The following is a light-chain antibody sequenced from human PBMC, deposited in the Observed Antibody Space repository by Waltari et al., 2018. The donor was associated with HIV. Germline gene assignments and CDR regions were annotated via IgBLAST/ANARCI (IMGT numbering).Light chain of an antibody. V-gene: IGLV2-11*01. Sequence: QSALTQPRSVSGSLGQSVTIPCTGTNSDVGRYNYVSWFQQHPGKAPKLMIYDVSKRPSGVPDRVSGSKSGNTASLTISGLQAEDEADYYCCSYAGSIPFVFGSGTKLTVL. CDR1: NSDVGRYNY. J-gene: IGLJ1*01. CDR2: DVS. CDR3: CSYAGSIPFV.